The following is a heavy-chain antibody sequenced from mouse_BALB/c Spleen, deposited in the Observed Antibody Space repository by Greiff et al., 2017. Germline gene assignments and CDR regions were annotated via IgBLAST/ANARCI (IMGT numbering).Heavy chain of an antibody. CDR2: INPSNGRT. CDR3: ARRGYGSLYAMDY. V-gene: IGHV1S81*02. Sequence: QVQLQQPGAELVKPGASVKLSCKASGYTFTSYWMHWVKQRPGQGLEWIGEINPSNGRTNYNEKFKSKATLTVDKSSSTAYMQLSSLTSEDSAVYYCARRGYGSLYAMDYWGQGTSVTVSS. J-gene: IGHJ4*01. D-gene: IGHD1-1*01. CDR1: GYTFTSYW.